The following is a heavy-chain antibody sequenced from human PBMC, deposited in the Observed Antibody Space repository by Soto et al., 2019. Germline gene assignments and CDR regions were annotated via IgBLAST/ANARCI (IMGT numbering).Heavy chain of an antibody. CDR1: GGSISSGGYS. J-gene: IGHJ4*02. CDR2: IYHSGST. Sequence: KASETLSLTCAVSGGSISSGGYSWSWIRQPPGKGLEWIGYIYHSGSTYYNPSLKSRVTISVDRSKNQFSLKLSSVTAADTAVYYCARVNSGYDWYYFDYWGQGTLVTV. CDR3: ARVNSGYDWYYFDY. V-gene: IGHV4-30-2*01. D-gene: IGHD5-12*01.